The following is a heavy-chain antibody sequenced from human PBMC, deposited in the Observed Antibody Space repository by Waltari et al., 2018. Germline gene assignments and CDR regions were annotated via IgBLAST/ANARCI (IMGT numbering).Heavy chain of an antibody. CDR3: ARDNYGDPGAFDI. CDR2: INHSGST. D-gene: IGHD4-17*01. V-gene: IGHV4-34*01. CDR1: GGSFSGYY. J-gene: IGHJ3*02. Sequence: QVQLQQWGAGLLKPSETLSLTCAVYGGSFSGYYWSWIRQPPGKGLEWIGEINHSGSTNYNPARKSRVTISVDTSKNQFALKLSSVTAADTAVYYCARDNYGDPGAFDIWGQGTMVTVSS.